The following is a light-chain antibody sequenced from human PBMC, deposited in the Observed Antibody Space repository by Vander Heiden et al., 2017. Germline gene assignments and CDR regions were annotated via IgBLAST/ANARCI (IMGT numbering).Light chain of an antibody. CDR1: QSISSY. J-gene: IGKJ4*01. Sequence: DIQMTQSPSSLSASVGDRVTITCRASQSISSYFNWYQQKPGKAPKLLIYAASSLQSGVPSRFSGSGSGTDFTLTISRLQPEDFATYYCQQSDSTPTTFGGGTKVEIK. V-gene: IGKV1-39*01. CDR3: QQSDSTPTT. CDR2: AAS.